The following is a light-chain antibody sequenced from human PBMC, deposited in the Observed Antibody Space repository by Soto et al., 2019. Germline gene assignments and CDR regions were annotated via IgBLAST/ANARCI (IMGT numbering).Light chain of an antibody. Sequence: DIQMTQSPSAMSASVGDRVTITCRASQGISNYLAWFQQKQGKVPKRLSYTAYSLQSGVPSRFSGSGSGTEFTLTISSLQPEDFATYYCLKHSSYPYTFGQGTKLEIK. CDR2: TAY. J-gene: IGKJ2*01. CDR1: QGISNY. CDR3: LKHSSYPYT. V-gene: IGKV1-17*03.